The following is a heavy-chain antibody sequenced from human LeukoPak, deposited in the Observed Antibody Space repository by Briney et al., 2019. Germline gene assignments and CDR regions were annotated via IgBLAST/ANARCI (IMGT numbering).Heavy chain of an antibody. V-gene: IGHV1-69*13. J-gene: IGHJ5*02. CDR1: GGTFSSYA. CDR2: IIPIFGTA. CDR3: ARSRHYYGSGRESGIYNWFDP. Sequence: SVKVSCKASGGTFSSYAISWVRQAPGQGLEWMGGIIPIFGTANYAQKFQGRVTITADESTSTAYMELRSLRSEDTAVYYCARSRHYYGSGRESGIYNWFDPWGQGTLVTVSS. D-gene: IGHD3-10*01.